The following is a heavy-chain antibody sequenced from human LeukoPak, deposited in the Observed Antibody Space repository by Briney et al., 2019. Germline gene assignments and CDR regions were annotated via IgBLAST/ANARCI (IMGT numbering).Heavy chain of an antibody. CDR3: ARAYPPETTLEHFFDY. J-gene: IGHJ4*02. CDR1: GYTFTTYG. D-gene: IGHD1-1*01. V-gene: IGHV1-18*01. CDR2: ISAYNGNT. Sequence: ASVKVSCKASGYTFTTYGINWVRQAPGQGLEWMGWISAYNGNTDYAQKFQGRVAMTTDTSTSTAYMDLRSLRADDTAVYFCARAYPPETTLEHFFDYWGQGTLVTVSS.